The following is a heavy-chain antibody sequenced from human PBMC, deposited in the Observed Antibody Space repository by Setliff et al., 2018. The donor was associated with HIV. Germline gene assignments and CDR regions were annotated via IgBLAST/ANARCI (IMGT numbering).Heavy chain of an antibody. J-gene: IGHJ4*02. V-gene: IGHV1-69-2*01. D-gene: IGHD3-16*01. CDR2: ISPKYCVT. CDR3: VVGAFRWGKYY. CDR1: GYTFTDHY. Sequence: ASVKVSCKTSGYTFTDHYINWIQQAPGKGFEWMGRISPKYCVTNYAEKFHGKVTITADTSKDTVYIEVRSLRYEDMAQYYLVVGAFRWGKYYWVQGTQVNVSS.